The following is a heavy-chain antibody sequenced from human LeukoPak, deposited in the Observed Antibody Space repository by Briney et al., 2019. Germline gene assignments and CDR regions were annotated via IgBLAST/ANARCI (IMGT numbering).Heavy chain of an antibody. CDR2: ISSSGSTI. J-gene: IGHJ6*01. D-gene: IGHD3-10*01. Sequence: PGGSLRLSCAASGFTFSSYEMNWVRQAPGKGLEGVSYISSSGSTIYYADSVKGRFTISRDNAKNSLYLQMNSLRAEDTAVYYCARDRGLYPWGDVWGQGTTVTVSS. CDR1: GFTFSSYE. CDR3: ARDRGLYPWGDV. V-gene: IGHV3-48*03.